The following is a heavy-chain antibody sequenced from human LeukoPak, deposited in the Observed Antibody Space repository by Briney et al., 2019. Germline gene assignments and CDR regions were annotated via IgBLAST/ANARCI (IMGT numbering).Heavy chain of an antibody. CDR3: ARYMIATGEGAFDI. J-gene: IGHJ3*02. D-gene: IGHD3-22*01. CDR1: GGSINSSNFY. Sequence: KSSETLSLTCTVSGGSINSSNFYWGWIRQPPGKGLEWIGSIYHSGSTYYNPSLKSRVTISVDTSKNQFSLKLSSVTAADTAVYYCARYMIATGEGAFDIWGQGTMVTVSS. CDR2: IYHSGST. V-gene: IGHV4-39*07.